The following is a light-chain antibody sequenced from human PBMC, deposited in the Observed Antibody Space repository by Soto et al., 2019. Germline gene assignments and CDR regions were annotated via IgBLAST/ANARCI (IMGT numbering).Light chain of an antibody. J-gene: IGKJ2*01. V-gene: IGKV3-20*01. CDR1: QSVNVF. CDR3: QQFVNSPYMYT. CDR2: GAS. Sequence: EIVLTQSPATLSLSPGERATLSCRASQSVNVFLAWYQQKPGQAPRLLIFGASRRASGVPDRFTGSGSGTDFTLTVSRLEPEDFGVYYCQQFVNSPYMYTFGQGTKLEI.